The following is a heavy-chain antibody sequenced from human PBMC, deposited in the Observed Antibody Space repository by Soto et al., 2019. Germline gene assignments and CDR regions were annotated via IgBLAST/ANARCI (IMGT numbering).Heavy chain of an antibody. CDR1: GFTFTSSA. Sequence: SXKVSCKASGFTFTSSAVQWVRQARGQRLEWIGWIVVGSGNTNYAQKFQERVTITRDMSTSTAYMELSSLRSEDTAVYYCAAADDYVWGSYRYTLGAFDIWGQGTMVTVSS. J-gene: IGHJ3*02. D-gene: IGHD3-16*02. CDR3: AAADDYVWGSYRYTLGAFDI. V-gene: IGHV1-58*01. CDR2: IVVGSGNT.